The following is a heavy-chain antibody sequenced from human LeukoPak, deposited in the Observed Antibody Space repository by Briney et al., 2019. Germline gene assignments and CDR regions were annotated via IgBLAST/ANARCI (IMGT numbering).Heavy chain of an antibody. CDR3: AKDATSCPDY. D-gene: IGHD2-2*01. CDR1: EFSVGSNY. CDR2: IYSGGST. Sequence: GGSLRLSCAASEFSVGSNYMTWVRQAPGKGLEWVSLIYSGGSTYYADSVKGRFTISRDSSKNTLYLQMNSLRAEDTAVYYCAKDATSCPDYWGQGTLVTVFS. J-gene: IGHJ4*02. V-gene: IGHV3-66*01.